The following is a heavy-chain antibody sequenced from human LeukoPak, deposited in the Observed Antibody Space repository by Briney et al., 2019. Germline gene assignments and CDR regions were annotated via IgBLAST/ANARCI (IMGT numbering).Heavy chain of an antibody. V-gene: IGHV3-30*03. Sequence: GGSLRLSCAASGFTFSSYGMHWVRQAPGKGLEWVAVISYDGSNKYYADSVKGRFTISRDNSKNTLYLQMNSLRAEDTAVYYCARDQGVDEAMIVFGYRQYFQHWGQGTLVTVSS. CDR2: ISYDGSNK. D-gene: IGHD3-22*01. CDR3: ARDQGVDEAMIVFGYRQYFQH. CDR1: GFTFSSYG. J-gene: IGHJ1*01.